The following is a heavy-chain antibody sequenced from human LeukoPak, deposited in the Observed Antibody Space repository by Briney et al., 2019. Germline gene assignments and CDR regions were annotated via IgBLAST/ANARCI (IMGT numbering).Heavy chain of an antibody. V-gene: IGHV3-30*02. CDR2: IRYDGRNK. D-gene: IGHD3-22*01. J-gene: IGHJ5*02. CDR1: GFTFISYG. Sequence: GGSLRLSCAASGFTFISYGMHWVRQAPGKGLEWVAFIRYDGRNKYYADSVKGRFIISRDNSKNTLYLQMNSLRAEDTAVYYCARDLGQYYDTSDNWFDPWGQGTLVTVSS. CDR3: ARDLGQYYDTSDNWFDP.